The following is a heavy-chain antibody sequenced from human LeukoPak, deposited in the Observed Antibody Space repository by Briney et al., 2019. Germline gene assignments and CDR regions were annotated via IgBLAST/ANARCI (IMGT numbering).Heavy chain of an antibody. CDR3: ARAYYDFWSGYSDADDDAFDI. J-gene: IGHJ3*02. CDR2: INHSGST. CDR1: GGSFSGYY. V-gene: IGHV4-34*01. Sequence: SETLSLTCAVYGGSFSGYYWSWIRQPPGKGLEWIGEINHSGSTNYNPSLKSRVTISVDTSKNQFSLKLSSVTAADTAVYYCARAYYDFWSGYSDADDDAFDIWGQGTMVTVSS. D-gene: IGHD3-3*01.